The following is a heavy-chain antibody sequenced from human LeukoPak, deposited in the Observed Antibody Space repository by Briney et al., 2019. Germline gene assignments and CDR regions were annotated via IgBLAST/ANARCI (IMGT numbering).Heavy chain of an antibody. D-gene: IGHD1-26*01. J-gene: IGHJ3*02. CDR3: ARDKVGATTIDAFDI. V-gene: IGHV4-30-4*07. CDR1: GGSISSGGYS. Sequence: KPSETLSLTCAVSGGSISSGGYSWSWIRQPPGKGLEWIGYIYYSGSTYYNPSLKSRVTISVDTSKNQFSLKLSSVTAADTAVYYCARDKVGATTIDAFDIWGQGTMVTVSS. CDR2: IYYSGST.